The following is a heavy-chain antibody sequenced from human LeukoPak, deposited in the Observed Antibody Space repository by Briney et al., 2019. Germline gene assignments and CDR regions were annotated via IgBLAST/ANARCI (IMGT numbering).Heavy chain of an antibody. D-gene: IGHD3-10*01. Sequence: PSETLSLTCTVSGGSISSYYWSWIRQPPGKGLEWIGYIYYRGSTNYNPSLKSRVTISVDTSRNQFSLKLSSVTGADTAFYYCAKDHGSGSYYNLPDYWGQGTLVTVSS. CDR3: AKDHGSGSYYNLPDY. V-gene: IGHV4-59*12. CDR1: GGSISSYY. CDR2: IYYRGST. J-gene: IGHJ4*02.